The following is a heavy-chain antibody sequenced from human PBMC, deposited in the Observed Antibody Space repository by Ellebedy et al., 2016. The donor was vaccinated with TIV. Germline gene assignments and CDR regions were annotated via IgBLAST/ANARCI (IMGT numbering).Heavy chain of an antibody. CDR1: GSTFTRYY. D-gene: IGHD3-3*01. V-gene: IGHV1-46*04. CDR3: ARDDLEDFWSGYPDY. CDR2: VNPSGGST. J-gene: IGHJ4*02. Sequence: AASVKVSCKASGSTFTRYYMHWVRQAPGQGLEWMGIVNPSGGSTSYAQKLQGRVTMTRDTSTSTVYMELSSLRSEDTAVYYCARDDLEDFWSGYPDYWGQGTLVTVSS.